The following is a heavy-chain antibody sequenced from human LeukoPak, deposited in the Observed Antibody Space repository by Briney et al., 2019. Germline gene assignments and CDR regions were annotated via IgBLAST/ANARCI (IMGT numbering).Heavy chain of an antibody. D-gene: IGHD3-10*01. V-gene: IGHV3-7*01. CDR1: GFTFSNYA. J-gene: IGHJ5*02. CDR2: KKQDGSEK. CDR3: ASEGSITMVRGHNWFDP. Sequence: GGSLRLSCAASGFTFSNYAMSWVRQAPGKGLEWVANKKQDGSEKYYVDSVKGRFTISRDNAKNSLYLQMNSLRAEDTAVYYCASEGSITMVRGHNWFDPWGQGTLVTVSS.